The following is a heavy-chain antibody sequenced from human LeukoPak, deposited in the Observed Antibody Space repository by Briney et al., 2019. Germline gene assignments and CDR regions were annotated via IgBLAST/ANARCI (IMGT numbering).Heavy chain of an antibody. CDR1: GFAFSSYA. V-gene: IGHV3-23*01. Sequence: GGSLRLSCAASGFAFSSYAMSWVRQAPGKGLEWVSVIGGSGGSTYYADSVKGRFTISRDNSKNTLYLQMSSLRAEDTAVYYCAKKKRELRGFDYWGQGTLVTVSS. J-gene: IGHJ4*02. CDR3: AKKKRELRGFDY. D-gene: IGHD1-7*01. CDR2: IGGSGGST.